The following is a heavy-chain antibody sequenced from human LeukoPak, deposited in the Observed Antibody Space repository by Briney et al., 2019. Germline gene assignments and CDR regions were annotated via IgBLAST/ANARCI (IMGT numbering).Heavy chain of an antibody. J-gene: IGHJ3*02. D-gene: IGHD1-7*01. CDR3: ARTYRYNWNSAAFDI. CDR2: IYTSGSGST. Sequence: SSETLSLTCSVSGGSITSGNYYWNWIRRPAGKGLEWIGLIYTSGSGSTNYNPSLKSRVTMSVDTSKNQFSLKLSSVTAADTAVYYCARTYRYNWNSAAFDIWGQGTMVTVSS. V-gene: IGHV4-61*02. CDR1: GGSITSGNYY.